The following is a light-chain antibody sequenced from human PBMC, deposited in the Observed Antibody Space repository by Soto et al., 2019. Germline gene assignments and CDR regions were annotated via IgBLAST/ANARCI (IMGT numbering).Light chain of an antibody. CDR1: SSDVGSYNL. V-gene: IGLV2-23*01. CDR3: CSYAGSSTVRV. J-gene: IGLJ2*01. CDR2: EGS. Sequence: QSALTQPASVSGSPGQSITISCTGTSSDVGSYNLVPWYQQHPGKAPKLMIYEGSKRPSGVSNRFSGSKSGNTASLTISGLQAEDEADYYCCSYAGSSTVRVFGGGTKLTVL.